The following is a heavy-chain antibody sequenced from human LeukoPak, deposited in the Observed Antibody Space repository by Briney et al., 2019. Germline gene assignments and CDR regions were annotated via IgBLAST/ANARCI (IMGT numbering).Heavy chain of an antibody. V-gene: IGHV4-61*02. CDR2: IYTSGSI. CDR3: ARDTWFGAGRTFDY. Sequence: PSETPSLTCSVSGGSISSGSYYWSWIRQPAGKGLEWIGRIYTSGSINYNPSLKSRVTISVDTSKNQFSLKLSSVTAADTAVYYCARDTWFGAGRTFDYWGQGTLVTVSS. J-gene: IGHJ4*02. D-gene: IGHD3-10*01. CDR1: GGSISSGSYY.